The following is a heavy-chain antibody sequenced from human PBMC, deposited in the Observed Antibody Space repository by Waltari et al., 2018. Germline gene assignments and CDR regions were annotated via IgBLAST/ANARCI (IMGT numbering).Heavy chain of an antibody. CDR1: GGSISSYY. V-gene: IGHV4-59*01. J-gene: IGHJ3*02. CDR3: ARTGRYSSSWYFFDAFDI. D-gene: IGHD6-13*01. Sequence: QVQLQESGPGLVKPSETLSLTCNVSGGSISSYYWSWIRQPPGKGLEWIGYIYYSGSTNHNPSLKSRVTISVDTSKNLFSLKLSSVTAADTAVYYCARTGRYSSSWYFFDAFDIWGQGTMVTVSS. CDR2: IYYSGST.